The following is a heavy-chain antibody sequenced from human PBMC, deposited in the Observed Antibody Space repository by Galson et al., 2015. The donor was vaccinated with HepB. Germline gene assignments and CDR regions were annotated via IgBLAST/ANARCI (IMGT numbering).Heavy chain of an antibody. Sequence: SLRLSCAASGFTFDDYAMQWVRQAPGKGLEWVSGISWNSDNIAYADSVKGRFTISRDNAKNSLFLQMSTLRSEDTAVYYCAKDRSGYRDAFDIWGQGTMVTVSS. J-gene: IGHJ3*02. V-gene: IGHV3-9*01. CDR3: AKDRSGYRDAFDI. CDR1: GFTFDDYA. CDR2: ISWNSDNI. D-gene: IGHD6-25*01.